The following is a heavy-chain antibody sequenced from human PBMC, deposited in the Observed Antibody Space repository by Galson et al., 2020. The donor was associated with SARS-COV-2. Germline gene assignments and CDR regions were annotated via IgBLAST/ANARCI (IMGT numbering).Heavy chain of an antibody. CDR2: RNSSGST. CDR3: ARETNFFLEVTASRMCYLCY. V-gene: IGHV4-34*01. CDR1: GVSFSGYY. J-gene: IGHJ4*02. Sequence: SETLSLTCAVSGVSFSGYYYSWIRQPPGKGLERIGERNSSGSTNSNPSLKSRVTISVDTSKNHFSLKLRSVTAADTAVYYCARETNFFLEVTASRMCYLCYWGRRTLVTVSS. D-gene: IGHD2-21*02.